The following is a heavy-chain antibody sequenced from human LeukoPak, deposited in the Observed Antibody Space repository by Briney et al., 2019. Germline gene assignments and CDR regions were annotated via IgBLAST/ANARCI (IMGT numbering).Heavy chain of an antibody. CDR1: GGTFSSYA. D-gene: IGHD5-18*01. Sequence: SVKVSCKASGGTFSSYAISWVRQAPGQGLEWMGGIIPIFGTANYAQKFQGRVTITADESTSTAYMELSSLRSEGTAVYYCAGYTWIQSIFGPNWFDPWGQGTLVTVSS. CDR2: IIPIFGTA. V-gene: IGHV1-69*13. CDR3: AGYTWIQSIFGPNWFDP. J-gene: IGHJ5*02.